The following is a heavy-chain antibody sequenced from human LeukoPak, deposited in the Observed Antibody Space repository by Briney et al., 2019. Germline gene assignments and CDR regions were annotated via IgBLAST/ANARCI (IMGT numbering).Heavy chain of an antibody. CDR1: GITISNYG. J-gene: IGHJ4*02. CDR3: AKELQWHLRSYHFDY. Sequence: GTSLRLSCAASGITISNYGVHWVRQAPGKGLEWLAVISYDGLNKNYVDSVKGRFSISRDNSKNTLYLQMSSLRAEDTAIYYCAKELQWHLRSYHFDYWGPGTLVTVSS. V-gene: IGHV3-30*18. D-gene: IGHD6-19*01. CDR2: ISYDGLNK.